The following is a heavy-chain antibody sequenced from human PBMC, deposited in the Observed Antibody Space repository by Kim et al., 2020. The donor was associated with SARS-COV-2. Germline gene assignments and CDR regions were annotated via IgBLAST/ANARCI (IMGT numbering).Heavy chain of an antibody. D-gene: IGHD2-2*01. V-gene: IGHV3-23*01. CDR2: ISSSGGST. CDR1: GFTFGTYA. CDR3: ARTRSCSSTSCYVDY. J-gene: IGHJ4*02. Sequence: GGSLRLSCVTSGFTFGTYAMSSVRQAPEKGLEWVSGISSSGGSTYYADSVKGRFTISRDSSKNTLYLQMVSLRVDDTALYYCARTRSCSSTSCYVDYWGQGTLVTVSS.